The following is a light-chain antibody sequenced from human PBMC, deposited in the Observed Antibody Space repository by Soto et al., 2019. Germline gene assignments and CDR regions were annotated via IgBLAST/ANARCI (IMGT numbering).Light chain of an antibody. Sequence: QLVLTQSPSASASLGASVKLTCTLSSGHSNYAIAWHQQQPEKGPRYLMKVNSDGSHRKGDGIPDRFSGSSSGAQRYPTISSLQSEDEADYYCQTWGTGIRVFGTGTKVTVL. CDR1: SGHSNYA. CDR2: VNSDGSH. V-gene: IGLV4-69*01. J-gene: IGLJ1*01. CDR3: QTWGTGIRV.